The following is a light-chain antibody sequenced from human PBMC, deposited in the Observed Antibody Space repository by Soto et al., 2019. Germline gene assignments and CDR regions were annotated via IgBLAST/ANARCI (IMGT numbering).Light chain of an antibody. V-gene: IGKV1-39*01. CDR3: QHSYETPYT. J-gene: IGKJ2*01. Sequence: DIQMTQSPSSLSASVGDRVSITCRASQSISHYLNWYQQKPGKAPRLLIYAASSLQSGVPSRFSGSGSGADFTLTISSLQPEDSATYYCQHSYETPYTFGQGTKLEIK. CDR1: QSISHY. CDR2: AAS.